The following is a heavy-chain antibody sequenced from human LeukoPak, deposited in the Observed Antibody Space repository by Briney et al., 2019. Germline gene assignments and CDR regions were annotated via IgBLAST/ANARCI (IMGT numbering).Heavy chain of an antibody. V-gene: IGHV3-21*01. D-gene: IGHD5-24*01. J-gene: IGHJ6*03. Sequence: GGSLRLSCAASGFTFSSYNMNWVRQAPGNGLEWVSSISSSSSYIYYADSVKGRFTISRDNAKNSLYLQMNSLRAEDTAVYYCARDRGWPAYYYYMVVWGKGTTVTVSS. CDR1: GFTFSSYN. CDR2: ISSSSSYI. CDR3: ARDRGWPAYYYYMVV.